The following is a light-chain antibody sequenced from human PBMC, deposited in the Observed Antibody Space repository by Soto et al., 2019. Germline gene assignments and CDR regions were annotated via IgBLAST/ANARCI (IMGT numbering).Light chain of an antibody. CDR1: QGIAGD. Sequence: DIQLTQSPSFLSASVRDRVTITCRASQGIAGDLAWYQQKPGKAPKLLIFAASTLQSGVPSRFSGSGSGTEFTPTISSLQPEDFATYWCQQFHTYPRTFGQGTKVDIK. CDR3: QQFHTYPRT. V-gene: IGKV1-9*01. CDR2: AAS. J-gene: IGKJ1*01.